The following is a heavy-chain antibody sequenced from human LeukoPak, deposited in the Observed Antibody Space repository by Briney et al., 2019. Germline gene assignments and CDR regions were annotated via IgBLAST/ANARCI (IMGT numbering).Heavy chain of an antibody. V-gene: IGHV6-1*01. CDR1: GDSVSSNSAA. J-gene: IGHJ4*02. Sequence: SQTLSLTCAISGDSVSSNSAAWSWIRRSPSRGLEWLGRTYYRSKWYNDYAVSVKSRITINPDTSKNQFSLQLNSVTPEDTAVYYCARSSRIAVADVWGQGTLVTVSS. CDR3: ARSSRIAVADV. CDR2: TYYRSKWYN. D-gene: IGHD6-19*01.